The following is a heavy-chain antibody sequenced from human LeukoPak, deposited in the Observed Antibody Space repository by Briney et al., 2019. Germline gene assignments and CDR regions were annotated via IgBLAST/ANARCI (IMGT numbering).Heavy chain of an antibody. V-gene: IGHV3-30-3*01. D-gene: IGHD3-3*01. CDR1: GFTFSSYA. J-gene: IGHJ4*02. Sequence: GGSLSLSCAASGFTFSSYAMHWVRQAPGKGLEWVAVISYDENNKSYADSVKGRFTISRDNSKNTLYLQMNSLRAEDSAVYYCARDPLRFLEWLSDHFDYWGQGTLVTVSS. CDR3: ARDPLRFLEWLSDHFDY. CDR2: ISYDENNK.